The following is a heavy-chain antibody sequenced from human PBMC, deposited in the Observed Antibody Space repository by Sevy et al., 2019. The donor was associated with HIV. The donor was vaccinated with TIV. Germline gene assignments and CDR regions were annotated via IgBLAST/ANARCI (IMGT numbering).Heavy chain of an antibody. CDR3: ARDSTTRPRVLDY. J-gene: IGHJ4*02. CDR1: GGSISSYF. Sequence: SETLSLTCSVSGGSISSYFWTWVRQSPGKGLEWIGNIYFTGNTDYSPSFKSRVTLSLDTSKSQFSLTLKSVTAADTAIYFCARDSTTRPRVLDYWDQGTLVTVSS. V-gene: IGHV4-59*01. CDR2: IYFTGNT. D-gene: IGHD1-1*01.